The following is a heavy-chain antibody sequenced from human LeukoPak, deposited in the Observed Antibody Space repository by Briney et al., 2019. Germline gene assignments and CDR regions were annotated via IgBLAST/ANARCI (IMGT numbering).Heavy chain of an antibody. D-gene: IGHD3-16*01. CDR2: INHNGNVN. J-gene: IGHJ6*02. CDR3: ARGGGLDA. V-gene: IGHV3-7*03. Sequence: GGSLRLSCAASGFTFSDHHMDWVRQAPGEGLEWVASINHNGNVNYYVDSVKGRFTISRDNAKNSLYLQMSNLRAEDTAVYFCARGGGLDAWGQGATVTVSS. CDR1: GFTFSDHH.